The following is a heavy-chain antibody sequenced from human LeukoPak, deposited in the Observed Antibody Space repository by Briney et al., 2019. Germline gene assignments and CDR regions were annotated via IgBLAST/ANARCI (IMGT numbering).Heavy chain of an antibody. CDR2: ISYSGTT. V-gene: IGHV4-31*03. CDR1: GGSISSGGDY. Sequence: PSETLSLTCTVSGGSISSGGDYWSWIRQHPGKGLEWIGYISYSGTTYYNPSLKSRITISLDTSKNQFSLELSSVTAAETAVYYCARAAWRGTNSRDAFDIWGLGTVVTVSS. J-gene: IGHJ3*02. D-gene: IGHD4/OR15-4a*01. CDR3: ARAAWRGTNSRDAFDI.